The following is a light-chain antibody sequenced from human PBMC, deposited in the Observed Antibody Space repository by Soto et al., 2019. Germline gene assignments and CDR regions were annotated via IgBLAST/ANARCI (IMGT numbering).Light chain of an antibody. Sequence: QSALTQPASVSGSPGQSITISCIGTSSDVGGYNYVSWYQQHPGKAPKLMIQDVSDRPSGVSNRFSGSKSSNTASLTISGLQAEDEADYYCSSYSSSTTLVVFGGGTKLTVL. CDR3: SSYSSSTTLVV. J-gene: IGLJ2*01. CDR2: DVS. V-gene: IGLV2-14*01. CDR1: SSDVGGYNY.